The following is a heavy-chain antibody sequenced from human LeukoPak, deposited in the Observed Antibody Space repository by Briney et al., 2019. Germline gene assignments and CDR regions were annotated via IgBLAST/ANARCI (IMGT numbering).Heavy chain of an antibody. CDR2: ISSSGYTI. J-gene: IGHJ4*02. D-gene: IGHD5-12*01. CDR3: VQLPLRGSAIDY. Sequence: GGSLRLPCTSSGFTLSSYEMNWVRQAPGKGLEWVSYISSSGYTIYYADSVKGRFTISRDNAKNSLYLQMNGLTAEHTAVYYCVQLPLRGSAIDYWGQGTLLTVFS. CDR1: GFTLSSYE. V-gene: IGHV3-48*03.